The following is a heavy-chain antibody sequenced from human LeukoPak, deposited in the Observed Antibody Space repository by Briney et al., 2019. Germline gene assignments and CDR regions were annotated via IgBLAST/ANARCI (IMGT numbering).Heavy chain of an antibody. CDR1: GGSISSYY. Sequence: ETLSLTCTVSGGSISSYYWSWIRQPPGKGLEWVSSISSSSSYIYYADSVKGRFTISRDNAKNSLYLQMNSLRAEDTAVYYCARGYYDYVWGSYRYPFYFDYWGQGTLVTVSS. J-gene: IGHJ4*02. CDR2: ISSSSSYI. V-gene: IGHV3-21*01. D-gene: IGHD3-16*02. CDR3: ARGYYDYVWGSYRYPFYFDY.